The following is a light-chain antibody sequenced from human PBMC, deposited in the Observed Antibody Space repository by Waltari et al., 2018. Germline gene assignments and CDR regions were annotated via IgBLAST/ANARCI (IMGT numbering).Light chain of an antibody. V-gene: IGKV3-11*01. J-gene: IGKJ4*01. CDR2: ESS. CDR3: QQRRDWPTFT. Sequence: EVVLTQSPATLSLSQGERATLSCRADQNIGTSLAWYQQKPGQAHRLVIYESSNRAPGIPPRFSGSGSGTDFTLTISSLEPEDFALYYCQQRRDWPTFTFGGGTKVE. CDR1: QNIGTS.